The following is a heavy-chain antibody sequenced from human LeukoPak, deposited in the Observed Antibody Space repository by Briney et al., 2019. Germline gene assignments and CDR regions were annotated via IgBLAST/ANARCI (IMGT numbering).Heavy chain of an antibody. D-gene: IGHD4-17*01. V-gene: IGHV3-21*01. CDR1: GFTFNSYS. CDR2: ISSSSSYI. J-gene: IGHJ5*02. Sequence: GGSLKLSCAASGFTFNSYSMNWVRQAPGKGPEWASSISSSSSYIYYADSVKGRFTISRDNAKNSLYLQMNSLRAEDTAVYYCARRDYGDDPWFDPWGQGTLVTVSS. CDR3: ARRDYGDDPWFDP.